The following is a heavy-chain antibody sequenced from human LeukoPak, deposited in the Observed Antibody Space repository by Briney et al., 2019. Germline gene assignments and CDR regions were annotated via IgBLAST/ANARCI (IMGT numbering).Heavy chain of an antibody. CDR2: IYTSGST. CDR3: AREGDFWSGYYYYYYMDV. V-gene: IGHV4-4*07. J-gene: IGHJ6*03. CDR1: GGSISSYY. D-gene: IGHD3-3*01. Sequence: SETLSLTCTVSGGSISSYYWSWIRQPAGKGLEWIGRIYTSGSTNYNPSLNSRVTMSVDTSKNQFSLKLSSVTAADTAVYYCAREGDFWSGYYYYYYMDVWGKGTTVTVS.